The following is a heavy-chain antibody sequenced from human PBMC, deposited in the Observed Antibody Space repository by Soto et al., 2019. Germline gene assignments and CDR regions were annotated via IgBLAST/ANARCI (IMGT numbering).Heavy chain of an antibody. V-gene: IGHV4-61*01. D-gene: IGHD1-26*01. J-gene: IGHJ4*02. CDR3: AREDMSGTYYFDY. CDR1: GAPVTSESHF. Sequence: PSETLSLTCTVSGAPVTSESHFWTWIGQPPGKGLEWIGYMYYSGITNSNPALKSRVTLSVDRSRNQFSLSLSSVTAADTAVYYCAREDMSGTYYFDYWGPGTQVTVSS. CDR2: MYYSGIT.